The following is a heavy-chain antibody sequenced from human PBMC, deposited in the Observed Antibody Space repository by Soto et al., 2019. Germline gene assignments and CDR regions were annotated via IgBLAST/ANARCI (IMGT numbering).Heavy chain of an antibody. Sequence: QVQLVESGGGVVQPGRSLRLSCAASGFTFSSYGMHWVRQAPGKGLEWVAVIWYDGSYKYYADSVKGRFTISRDNSKNTLYLQMNTLRAEDTAVYYCARDSYSSTWYALDYWGQGTLVTVSS. V-gene: IGHV3-33*01. CDR3: ARDSYSSTWYALDY. CDR1: GFTFSSYG. D-gene: IGHD6-13*01. J-gene: IGHJ4*02. CDR2: IWYDGSYK.